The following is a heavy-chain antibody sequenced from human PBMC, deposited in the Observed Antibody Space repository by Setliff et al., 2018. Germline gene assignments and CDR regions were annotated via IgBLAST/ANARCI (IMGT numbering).Heavy chain of an antibody. J-gene: IGHJ4*02. V-gene: IGHV4-61*09. CDR3: ARSPSSGAYWNPRPFYSDY. CDR1: GGSISSGTNY. Sequence: PSETLSLTCTVSGGSISSGTNYWSWIRQPAGRGLEWIGHIDPSGNTNYQPSLKSRVTTSVDTSKNQFSLKLSSVTAADTAVYYCARSPSSGAYWNPRPFYSDYWARGTLVTVSS. D-gene: IGHD1-26*01. CDR2: IDPSGNT.